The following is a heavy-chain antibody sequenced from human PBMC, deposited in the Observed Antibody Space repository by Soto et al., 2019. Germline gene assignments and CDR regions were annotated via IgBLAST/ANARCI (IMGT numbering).Heavy chain of an antibody. CDR2: IYYSGST. Sequence: PSETLSLTCTVSGGSISSSSYYWGWIRQPPGKGLEWIGSIYYSGSTYYNPSLKSRVTISVDTSKNQFSLKLSSVTAADTAVYYCASMRLSIAKAAPGNWFDPWGQGTLVTVSS. D-gene: IGHD6-19*01. V-gene: IGHV4-39*01. CDR3: ASMRLSIAKAAPGNWFDP. J-gene: IGHJ5*01. CDR1: GGSISSSSYY.